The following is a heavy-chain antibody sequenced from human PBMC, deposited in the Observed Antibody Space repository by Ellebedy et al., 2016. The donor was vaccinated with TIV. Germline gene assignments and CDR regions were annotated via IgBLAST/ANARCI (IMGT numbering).Heavy chain of an antibody. V-gene: IGHV1-24*01. CDR3: ATVFDGYRGLDY. CDR1: GYTFSNYG. CDR2: FDPEDDET. J-gene: IGHJ4*02. Sequence: AASVKVSCKASGYTFSNYGISWVRQAPGKGLEWMGGFDPEDDETIYAQKFQGRVTMTEDTSTDTAYMDLSSLRSEDTAVYYCATVFDGYRGLDYWGQGTLVTVSS. D-gene: IGHD5-24*01.